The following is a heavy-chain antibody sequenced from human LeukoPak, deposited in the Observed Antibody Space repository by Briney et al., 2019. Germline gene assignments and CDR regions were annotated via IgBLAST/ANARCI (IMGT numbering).Heavy chain of an antibody. V-gene: IGHV3-23*01. CDR2: ISGSGDKT. J-gene: IGHJ6*02. Sequence: GGSLRLSWAASGFSFSSYAMSCVRQAPGKGLEWVSAISGSGDKTYYTDSVKGRFTISRDNSKNTLYLQMNSLRAEGTAVYYCAKILTTVTSYYFGMDVWGQGTTVTVSS. D-gene: IGHD4-17*01. CDR3: AKILTTVTSYYFGMDV. CDR1: GFSFSSYA.